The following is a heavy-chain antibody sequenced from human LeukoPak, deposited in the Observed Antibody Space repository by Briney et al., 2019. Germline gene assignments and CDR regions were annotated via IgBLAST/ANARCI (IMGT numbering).Heavy chain of an antibody. D-gene: IGHD5-12*01. CDR3: AKEGTITAYNFDY. CDR2: IKGDESEK. CDR1: GFTFSSFY. J-gene: IGHJ4*02. Sequence: PGGSLRLSCAASGFTFSSFYMSWVRQAPGNGLEWVANIKGDESEKYYVDSVKGRFTISRDNAKNSLYLQMNSLRAEDTAVYYCAKEGTITAYNFDYWGQGTLVTVSS. V-gene: IGHV3-7*03.